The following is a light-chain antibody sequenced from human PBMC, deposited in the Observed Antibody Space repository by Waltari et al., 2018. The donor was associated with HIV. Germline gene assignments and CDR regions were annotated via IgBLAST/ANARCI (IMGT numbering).Light chain of an antibody. CDR2: NND. CDR3: ATSDDSVNGPNCV. CDR1: SSNIGSNI. V-gene: IGLV1-44*01. J-gene: IGLJ1*01. Sequence: QSVLTQPPSASGTPGQRVTISCSGSSSNIGSNIVNWYQQLPGTAPKLPFFNNDPRPSRVPDRFSGPQSGASASLAISGLQSEVEADYYCATSDDSVNGPNCVFVTGTKVTVL.